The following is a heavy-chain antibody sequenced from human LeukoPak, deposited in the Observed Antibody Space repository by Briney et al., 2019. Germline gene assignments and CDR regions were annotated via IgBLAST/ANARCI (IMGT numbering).Heavy chain of an antibody. V-gene: IGHV4-59*12. J-gene: IGHJ5*02. CDR1: GGSISSYY. Sequence: SETLSLTCSVSGGSISSYYWSWIRQSPDKGLELIGYIHFSGSTDYNPSLKSRVTISVDTSKNQFSLKLSSVTAADTAVYYCARRRSYYGSGVKYGAPAWFDPWGQGTLVTVSS. CDR3: ARRRSYYGSGVKYGAPAWFDP. D-gene: IGHD3-10*01. CDR2: IHFSGST.